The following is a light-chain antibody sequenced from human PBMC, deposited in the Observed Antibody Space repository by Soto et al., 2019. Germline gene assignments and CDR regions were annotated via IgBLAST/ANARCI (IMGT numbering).Light chain of an antibody. V-gene: IGKV3-15*01. J-gene: IGKJ1*01. CDR2: DTS. CDR3: QQCNPPWT. CDR1: QYVGTR. Sequence: EIVLTPSPATLSSSPGETATLSCRASQYVGTRLAWYQHKPGQAPRLLIYDTSTRATSIPARFSGSGSGTDFTLTISSLQSEDFAVYFCQQCNPPWTFGQGTKVDIK.